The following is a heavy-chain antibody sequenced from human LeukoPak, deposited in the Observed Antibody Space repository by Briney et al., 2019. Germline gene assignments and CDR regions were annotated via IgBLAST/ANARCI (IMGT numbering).Heavy chain of an antibody. CDR1: GFTFSSYA. D-gene: IGHD6-13*01. V-gene: IGHV3-23*01. Sequence: GGSLRLSCAASGFTFSSYAMSWVRQAPGKGLEWVSAISGSGGSTYYADSVKGRYTISRDNSKNTLYLQMNSLRAEDTAVYYCARDLGIAAAGQNDYWGQGTLVTVSS. J-gene: IGHJ4*02. CDR3: ARDLGIAAAGQNDY. CDR2: ISGSGGST.